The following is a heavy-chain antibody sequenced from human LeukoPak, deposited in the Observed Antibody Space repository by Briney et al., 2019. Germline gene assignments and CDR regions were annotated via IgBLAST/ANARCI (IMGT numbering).Heavy chain of an antibody. CDR2: IYYSGST. J-gene: IGHJ4*02. V-gene: IGHV4-59*01. CDR3: ARDYGSGSQPFDY. Sequence: SETLSLTCTVSGGSISSYYWSWIRQPPGKGLEWIGYIYYSGSTNYNPSLKSRVTMSVDTSKNQFSLKLSSVTAADTAVYYCARDYGSGSQPFDYWGQGTLVTVSS. D-gene: IGHD3-10*01. CDR1: GGSISSYY.